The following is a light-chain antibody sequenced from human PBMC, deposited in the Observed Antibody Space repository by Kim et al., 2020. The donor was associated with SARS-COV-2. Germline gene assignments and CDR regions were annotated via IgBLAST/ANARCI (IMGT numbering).Light chain of an antibody. CDR2: GAS. Sequence: VSPGERDTLSCRASQSVSSDLAWYQQKPGQAPRLLIYGASTRATGIPARFSGSGSGTEFTLTISSLQSEDFALYYCQQYKNSPLTFGGGTKVDIK. CDR3: QQYKNSPLT. CDR1: QSVSSD. J-gene: IGKJ4*01. V-gene: IGKV3-15*01.